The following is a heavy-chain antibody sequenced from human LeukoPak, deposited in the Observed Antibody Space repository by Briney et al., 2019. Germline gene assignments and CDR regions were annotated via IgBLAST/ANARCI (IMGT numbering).Heavy chain of an antibody. CDR2: ISGDGGST. D-gene: IGHD1-1*01. CDR3: AKGNWDY. Sequence: GGSLRLSCAASGFTVSSNYMSWVRQAPGKGLEWVSLISGDGGSTYYADSVKGRFTISRDNSKNSLYLQMNSLRTEDTALYYCAKGNWDYWGQGTLVTVSS. J-gene: IGHJ4*02. V-gene: IGHV3-43*02. CDR1: GFTVSSNY.